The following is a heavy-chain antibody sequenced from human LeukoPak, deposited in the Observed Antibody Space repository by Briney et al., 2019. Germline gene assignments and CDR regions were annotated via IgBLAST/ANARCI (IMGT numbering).Heavy chain of an antibody. J-gene: IGHJ5*02. CDR3: ARQRRPYWFDP. V-gene: IGHV4-39*01. CDR2: IYYTGST. CDR1: GGSISSGSYY. Sequence: SETLSLTCAVSGGSISSGSYYWGWIRQPPGKGLEWIGSIYYTGSTYYNPSLKSRVTISVDTSKNQFSLKLSSVTAADTAVYYCARQRRPYWFDPWGQGTLVTVSS.